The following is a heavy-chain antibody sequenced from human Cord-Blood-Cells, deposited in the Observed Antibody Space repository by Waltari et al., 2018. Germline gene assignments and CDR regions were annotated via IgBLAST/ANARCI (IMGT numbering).Heavy chain of an antibody. D-gene: IGHD2-8*01. V-gene: IGHV1-69*09. CDR3: ARGDANWFDP. J-gene: IGHJ5*02. Sequence: QVQLVQSGAEVKKPGSSVKVSCKASGGTFSSYAISWVRQAPGQGLEWMGRIIPILGIANYAQKFQGRVTSTAGKSTSTAYMELSSLRSEDTAVYYCARGDANWFDPWGQGTLVTVSS. CDR2: IIPILGIA. CDR1: GGTFSSYA.